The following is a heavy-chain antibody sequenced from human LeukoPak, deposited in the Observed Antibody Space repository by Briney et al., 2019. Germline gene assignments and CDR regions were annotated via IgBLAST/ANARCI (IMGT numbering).Heavy chain of an antibody. J-gene: IGHJ2*01. D-gene: IGHD4-17*01. Sequence: ASVKVSCKASGYTFTGYYMHWVRQAPGQGLEWMGWINPNSGGTNYAQKFQGRVTMTRDTSISTAYMELSRLRSDDTAVYYCARVGGGDYVYWYFDLWGRGTLVTVSS. CDR2: INPNSGGT. V-gene: IGHV1-2*02. CDR1: GYTFTGYY. CDR3: ARVGGGDYVYWYFDL.